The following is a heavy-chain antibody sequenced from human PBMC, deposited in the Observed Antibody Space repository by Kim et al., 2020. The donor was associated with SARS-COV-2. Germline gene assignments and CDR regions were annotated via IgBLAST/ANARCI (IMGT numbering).Heavy chain of an antibody. CDR1: GFTFTNAW. V-gene: IGHV3-15*05. CDR2: MKSKTDGGTT. D-gene: IGHD3-22*01. J-gene: IGHJ4*02. Sequence: GGSLRLSCVASGFTFTNAWMSWVRQAPGRGLDWVGRMKSKTDGGTTDYSAPVKGRFTISRDDSQRTLHLQMNSLVTEDTAVYFCTTESPGYYYDSRGYEYWGQGTLDTVSS. CDR3: TTESPGYYYDSRGYEY.